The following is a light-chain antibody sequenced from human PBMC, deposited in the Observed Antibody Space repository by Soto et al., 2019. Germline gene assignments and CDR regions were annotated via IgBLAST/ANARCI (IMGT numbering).Light chain of an antibody. Sequence: EIVLTQSPGTLSLSPGERATLSCRASQSVSSTYLGWYQQKPGQAPRLLIYGASIRATGIPDRFSGSGSGTDFTLTISRLEPEDFAVYYCQQYGSSPLTFGGGTKVDIK. CDR2: GAS. V-gene: IGKV3-20*01. CDR3: QQYGSSPLT. J-gene: IGKJ4*01. CDR1: QSVSSTY.